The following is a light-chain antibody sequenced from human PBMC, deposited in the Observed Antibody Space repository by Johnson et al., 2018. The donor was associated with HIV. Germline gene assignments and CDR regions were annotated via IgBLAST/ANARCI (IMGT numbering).Light chain of an antibody. CDR1: SSNIGNNY. CDR2: DNH. V-gene: IGLV1-51*01. CDR3: GTWDSSLRTGF. J-gene: IGLJ1*01. Sequence: QSALTQPPSVSAAPGQKVTISCSGSSSNIGNNYVSWYQQVPGTAPKLLIYDNHKRPSGIPDRFSCSKSGTSATLVITGLQTGDEADSYRGTWDSSLRTGFFGTGTKVTVL.